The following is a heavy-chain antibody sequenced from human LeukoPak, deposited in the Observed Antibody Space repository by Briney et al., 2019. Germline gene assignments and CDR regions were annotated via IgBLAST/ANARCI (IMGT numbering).Heavy chain of an antibody. V-gene: IGHV3-21*01. J-gene: IGHJ4*02. D-gene: IGHD3-22*01. CDR2: ISSSSYI. CDR1: GFTFSSYA. Sequence: GGSLRLSCAASGFTFSSYAMNWVRQAPGKGLEWVSSISSSSYIYYANSVKGRFTISRDNAKNSLYLQMNSLRAEDTAVYYCARVKDYYDSSGGYWGQGTLVTVSS. CDR3: ARVKDYYDSSGGY.